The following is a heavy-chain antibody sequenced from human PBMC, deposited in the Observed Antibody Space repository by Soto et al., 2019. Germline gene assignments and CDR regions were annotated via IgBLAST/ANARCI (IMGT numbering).Heavy chain of an antibody. CDR1: GFTFSSYG. J-gene: IGHJ6*02. Sequence: GGSLRFSCAASGFTFSSYGMHWVRQAPGKGLEWVAVIWYDGSNKYYADSVKGRFTISRDNSKNTLYLQMNSLRAEDTAVYYCARMEGTYYYYGMDVWGQGTTVTVSS. V-gene: IGHV3-33*01. CDR2: IWYDGSNK. D-gene: IGHD1-1*01. CDR3: ARMEGTYYYYGMDV.